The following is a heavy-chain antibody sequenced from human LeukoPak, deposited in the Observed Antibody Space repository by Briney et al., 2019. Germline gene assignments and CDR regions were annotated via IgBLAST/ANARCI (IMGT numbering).Heavy chain of an antibody. CDR3: ARASGSGWQFDY. V-gene: IGHV3-33*01. CDR2: IWYDGSNK. J-gene: IGHJ4*02. Sequence: GGSLRLSCAASGFTLSSYGMHWVRQAPGKGLEWVAVIWYDGSNKYYADSVKGRFTISRDNSKNTLYLQMNSLRAEDTAVYYCARASGSGWQFDYWGQGTLVTVSS. D-gene: IGHD6-19*01. CDR1: GFTLSSYG.